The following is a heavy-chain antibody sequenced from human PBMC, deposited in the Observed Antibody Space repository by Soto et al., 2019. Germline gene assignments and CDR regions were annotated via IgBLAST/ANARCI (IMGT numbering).Heavy chain of an antibody. CDR1: GGSFSAYY. V-gene: IGHV4-34*01. J-gene: IGHJ4*02. Sequence: PSETLSLTCAVYGGSFSAYYWTWIRQSPGKGLEWIGEIHHSGGPKYNPSLKSRVTISADTSKNQFSLELSSVTAADTAVYYCASYGSGSYYNGYYFDYRGQGTLVTVSS. CDR2: IHHSGGP. D-gene: IGHD3-10*01. CDR3: ASYGSGSYYNGYYFDY.